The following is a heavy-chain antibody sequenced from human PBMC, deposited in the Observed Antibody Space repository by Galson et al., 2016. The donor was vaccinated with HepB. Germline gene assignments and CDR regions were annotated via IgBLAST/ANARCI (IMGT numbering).Heavy chain of an antibody. CDR3: TRGGPPSYFDV. V-gene: IGHV1-2*06. CDR2: IAPNRGDT. CDR1: GYIFTAYY. Sequence: SVKVSCKASGYIFTAYYINWVRQAPGQGLEWMGRIAPNRGDTIFAQKFQGGVTLTRDTSLTTVYLELTRLRPNDTAVYFCTRGGPPSYFDVWGRGNLVTVS. J-gene: IGHJ2*01.